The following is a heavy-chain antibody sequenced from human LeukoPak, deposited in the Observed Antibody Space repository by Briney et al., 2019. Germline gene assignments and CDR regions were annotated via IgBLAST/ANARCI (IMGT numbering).Heavy chain of an antibody. J-gene: IGHJ4*01. D-gene: IGHD6-13*01. CDR1: GFTFTSYW. CDR3: ARDGTAAGLYFDL. V-gene: IGHV3-7*01. Sequence: GGSLRLSCAVSGFTFTSYWMNWVRQAPGKGLEWVASIRQDGGERSYVDSVKGRFTISRDNTKNSLYLQMGSLRAEDTAVYYCARDGTAAGLYFDLWGQGTLVTVSS. CDR2: IRQDGGER.